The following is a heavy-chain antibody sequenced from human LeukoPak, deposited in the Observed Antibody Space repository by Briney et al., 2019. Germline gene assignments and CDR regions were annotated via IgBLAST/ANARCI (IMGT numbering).Heavy chain of an antibody. CDR2: ISPTSGGT. CDR3: ARVWSGSYFLY. V-gene: IGHV1-2*02. J-gene: IGHJ4*02. CDR1: GYTFTGYY. Sequence: AASVKVSCKASGYTFTGYYMHWVRQAPGQGLEWMGWISPTSGGTNYAQKFQGRVTMTRDTSTSTVYMELSSLRSEDTAVYYCARVWSGSYFLYWGQGTLVTVSS. D-gene: IGHD1-26*01.